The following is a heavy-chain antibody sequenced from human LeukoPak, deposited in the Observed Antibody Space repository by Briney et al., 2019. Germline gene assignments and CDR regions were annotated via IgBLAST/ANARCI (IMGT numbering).Heavy chain of an antibody. CDR1: GGSFSGYY. V-gene: IGHV4-34*01. D-gene: IGHD2-15*01. J-gene: IGHJ4*02. Sequence: PSETLSLTCAVYGGSFSGYYWSWIRQPPGKGLEWIGEINHSGSTNYNPSLKSRVTISVGTSKNQFSLKLSSVTAADTAVYYCARGHCSGGSCYPGWGQGTLVTVSS. CDR2: INHSGST. CDR3: ARGHCSGGSCYPG.